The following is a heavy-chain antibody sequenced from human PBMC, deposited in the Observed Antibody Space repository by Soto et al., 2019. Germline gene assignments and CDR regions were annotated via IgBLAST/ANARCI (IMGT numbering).Heavy chain of an antibody. V-gene: IGHV3-23*01. Sequence: GGSLRLSCAASGFTFSSYAMSWFRQAPGKGLEWVSAISGSGGSTYYADSVKGRFTISRDNSKNTLYLQMNSLRAEDTAVYYCAKLTAAAGTSPFDYWGQGTLVTVSS. J-gene: IGHJ4*02. CDR3: AKLTAAAGTSPFDY. CDR2: ISGSGGST. CDR1: GFTFSSYA. D-gene: IGHD6-13*01.